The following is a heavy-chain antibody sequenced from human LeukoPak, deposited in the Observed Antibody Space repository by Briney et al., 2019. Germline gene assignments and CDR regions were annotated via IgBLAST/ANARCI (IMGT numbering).Heavy chain of an antibody. Sequence: SETLSLTCTVSGGSISSGSYYWGWIRQPPGKGLEWIGYIYYSGSTNYNPSLKSRVTISVDTSKNQFSLKLSSVTAADTAVYYCARRLRSIVGAHLRNHDAFDIWGQGTMVTVSS. V-gene: IGHV4-61*01. CDR2: IYYSGST. CDR1: GGSISSGSYY. J-gene: IGHJ3*02. CDR3: ARRLRSIVGAHLRNHDAFDI. D-gene: IGHD1-26*01.